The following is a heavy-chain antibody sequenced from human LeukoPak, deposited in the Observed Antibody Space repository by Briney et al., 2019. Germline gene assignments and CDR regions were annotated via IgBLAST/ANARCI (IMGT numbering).Heavy chain of an antibody. CDR1: GYTFTGYY. D-gene: IGHD6-19*01. CDR2: INPNSGGT. CDR3: ARSQEDSSGWYGYYYYMDV. Sequence: GASVKVSCKASGYTFTGYYMHWVRQAPGQGLEWMGWINPNSGGTNYAQKFQGRVTMTRDTSISTAYMELSRLRSDGTAVYYCARSQEDSSGWYGYYYYMDVWGKGTTVTVSS. V-gene: IGHV1-2*02. J-gene: IGHJ6*03.